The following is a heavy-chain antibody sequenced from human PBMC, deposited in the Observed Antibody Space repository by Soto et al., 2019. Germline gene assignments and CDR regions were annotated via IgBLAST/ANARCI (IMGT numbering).Heavy chain of an antibody. D-gene: IGHD3-22*01. CDR3: ARSPDSSGYYPRRYYYGMDV. CDR1: GGSISSSNW. CDR2: IYHSGST. V-gene: IGHV4-4*02. J-gene: IGHJ6*02. Sequence: PSETLSLTCAVSGGSISSSNWWSWVRQPPGKGLEWIGEIYHSGSTNYNPSLESRVTISVDKSKNQFSLKLSSVTAADTAVYYCARSPDSSGYYPRRYYYGMDVSGQGTTVTVSS.